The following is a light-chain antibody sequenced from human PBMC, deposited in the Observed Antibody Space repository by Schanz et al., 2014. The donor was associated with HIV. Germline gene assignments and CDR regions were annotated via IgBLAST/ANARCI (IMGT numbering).Light chain of an antibody. CDR3: SSYTVSSTWV. CDR2: EVS. J-gene: IGLJ3*02. CDR1: SSDVGGYNY. Sequence: QSALTQPPSASGSPGQSVAISCTGTSSDVGGYNYVSWYHQKPGKAPKLVIYEVSKRPSGVPDRFSGSKSGNTASLTISGLQAEDEAEYYCSSYTVSSTWVFGGGTKLTVL. V-gene: IGLV2-8*01.